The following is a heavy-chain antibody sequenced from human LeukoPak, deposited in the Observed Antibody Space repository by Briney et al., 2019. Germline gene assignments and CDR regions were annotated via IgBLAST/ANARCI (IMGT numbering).Heavy chain of an antibody. D-gene: IGHD3-22*01. Sequence: PGGSLRLSCADSGFTFSSYAMSWVRQAPGKGLEWVSTISGSGGSTYYADSVKGRFTISRDNSKNTLYLQMNSLRAEDTAVYYCARDRVTMIVVALDAFDIWGQGTMVTVSS. CDR2: ISGSGGST. CDR1: GFTFSSYA. V-gene: IGHV3-23*01. CDR3: ARDRVTMIVVALDAFDI. J-gene: IGHJ3*02.